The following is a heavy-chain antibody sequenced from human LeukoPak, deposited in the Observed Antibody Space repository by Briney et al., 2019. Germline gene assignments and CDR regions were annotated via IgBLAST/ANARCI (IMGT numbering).Heavy chain of an antibody. Sequence: GGSLRLSCAATGFTFSTYAMSWVRQAPGKGLEWVSAISGSGGSTYYADSVKGRFTVSRDNSKNTLYLQMNSLRAEDTSIYFCAKALEQETVIALDSWGQGTLVTVSS. CDR2: ISGSGGST. V-gene: IGHV3-23*01. CDR3: AKALEQETVIALDS. D-gene: IGHD6-13*01. J-gene: IGHJ4*02. CDR1: GFTFSTYA.